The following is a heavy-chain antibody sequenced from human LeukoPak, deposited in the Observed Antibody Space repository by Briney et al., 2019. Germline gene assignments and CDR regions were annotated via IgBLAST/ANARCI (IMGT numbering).Heavy chain of an antibody. D-gene: IGHD5-18*01. Sequence: GRSLRLSCAASGFTFSSYAIHWVRQAPGKGLEWVAVISYDGSNKYYADSVKGRFTISRDNSKNTLYLQMNSVRAADTAVYYCAKLPSDTFMVAARYYYYGMDVWGQGTTVTVSS. CDR3: AKLPSDTFMVAARYYYYGMDV. V-gene: IGHV3-30*18. CDR2: ISYDGSNK. J-gene: IGHJ6*02. CDR1: GFTFSSYA.